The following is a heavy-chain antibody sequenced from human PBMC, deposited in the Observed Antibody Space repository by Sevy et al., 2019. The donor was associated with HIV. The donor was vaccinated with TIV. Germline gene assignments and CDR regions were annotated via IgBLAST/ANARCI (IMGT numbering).Heavy chain of an antibody. V-gene: IGHV3-23*01. Sequence: GGCLRLSCAASGFTFSSYAMSWVRQAPGKGLEWVSAISGSGGSTYYADSVKDRFTISRDNSKNTLYLQMNSLRAEETAVHCCAKTRATGLLKTAQDYWGQGTLVTVSS. CDR2: ISGSGGST. CDR3: AKTRATGLLKTAQDY. CDR1: GFTFSSYA. J-gene: IGHJ4*02.